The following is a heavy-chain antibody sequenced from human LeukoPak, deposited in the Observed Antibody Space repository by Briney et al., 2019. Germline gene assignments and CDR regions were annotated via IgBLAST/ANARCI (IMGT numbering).Heavy chain of an antibody. J-gene: IGHJ4*02. CDR1: GFTFSSYS. CDR3: AREPVSAAMVTIDY. CDR2: ISSSSSTI. V-gene: IGHV3-48*04. Sequence: GGSLRLSCAASGFTFSSYSMNWVRQAPGKGLEWVSYISSSSSTIYYADSVKGRFTISRDNAKNSLYLQMNSLRAEDTAVYYCAREPVSAAMVTIDYWGQGTLVTVSS. D-gene: IGHD5-18*01.